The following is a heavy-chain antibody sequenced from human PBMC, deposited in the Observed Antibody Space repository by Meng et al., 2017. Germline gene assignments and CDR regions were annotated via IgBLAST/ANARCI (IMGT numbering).Heavy chain of an antibody. CDR1: GGSFSGYY. D-gene: IGHD6-13*01. J-gene: IGHJ6*02. Sequence: SKTLSLTCAVYGGSFSGYYWSWIRQPPGKGLEWIGEINHSGSTNYNPSLKSRVTISVDTSKNQFSLKLSSVTAADTAVYYCARDVALVWDPASDSSSLPGGMDVWGQGTTVTVSS. V-gene: IGHV4-34*01. CDR2: INHSGST. CDR3: ARDVALVWDPASDSSSLPGGMDV.